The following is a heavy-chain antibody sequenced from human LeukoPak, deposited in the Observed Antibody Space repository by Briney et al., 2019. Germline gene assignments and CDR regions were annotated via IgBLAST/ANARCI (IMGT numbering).Heavy chain of an antibody. CDR3: AKTGERDY. D-gene: IGHD7-27*01. CDR2: IKEDGTQK. Sequence: GGSLRLSCAASGFTFNKSWMSWVRQAPGKGPERVANIKEDGTQKYYVDSVRGRFTISRDNAENSLYLQMNSLRDEDTAVYYCAKTGERDYWGRGTLVTVSS. V-gene: IGHV3-7*01. CDR1: GFTFNKSW. J-gene: IGHJ4*02.